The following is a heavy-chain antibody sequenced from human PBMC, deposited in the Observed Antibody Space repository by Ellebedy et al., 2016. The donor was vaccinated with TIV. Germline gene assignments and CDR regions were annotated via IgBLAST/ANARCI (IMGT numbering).Heavy chain of an antibody. Sequence: PGGSLRLSCAATGFSFRSYWMSWVRQAPGKGLEWVANIYKDGSVQYYCDSLKGRFTISRDNAINSLFLQMNSLRAGDTAVYYCARRGSYGDYAVQVNSWFDRWGRGTLVTVSS. CDR3: ARRGSYGDYAVQVNSWFDR. CDR1: GFSFRSYW. J-gene: IGHJ5*02. CDR2: IYKDGSVQ. D-gene: IGHD4-17*01. V-gene: IGHV3-7*01.